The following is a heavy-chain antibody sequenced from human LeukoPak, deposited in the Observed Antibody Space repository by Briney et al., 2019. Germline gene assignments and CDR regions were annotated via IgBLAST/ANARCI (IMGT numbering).Heavy chain of an antibody. D-gene: IGHD3-22*01. CDR2: VFYSGNT. J-gene: IGHJ5*02. Sequence: SETLSLTCTVSAGSIRSYYWTWVRQPPGKGLEWIGYVFYSGNTNYNPSLKSRVTMSVDTSKNQISLKLISVTAADTAVYYCAREVYDSSGYYLGIDPWGQGTLVTVSS. CDR1: AGSIRSYY. V-gene: IGHV4-59*01. CDR3: AREVYDSSGYYLGIDP.